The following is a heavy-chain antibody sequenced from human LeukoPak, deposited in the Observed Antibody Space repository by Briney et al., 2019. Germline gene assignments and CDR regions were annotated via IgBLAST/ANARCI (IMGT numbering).Heavy chain of an antibody. CDR3: AKTPKRGYSGYDTYDY. Sequence: GGTLRLSCAASGFTFSSYGMSWVRQAPGKGLEWVSAISGSGGSTYYADSVKGRFTISRDNSKNTLYLQMNSLRAEDTAVYYCAKTPKRGYSGYDTYDYWGQGTLVTVSS. J-gene: IGHJ4*02. CDR2: ISGSGGST. V-gene: IGHV3-23*01. D-gene: IGHD5-12*01. CDR1: GFTFSSYG.